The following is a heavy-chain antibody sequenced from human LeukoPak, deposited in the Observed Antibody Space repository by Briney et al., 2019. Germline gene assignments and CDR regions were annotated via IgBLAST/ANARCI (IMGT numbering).Heavy chain of an antibody. V-gene: IGHV4-34*01. D-gene: IGHD3-10*01. J-gene: IGHJ4*02. CDR2: INYSGST. CDR1: GGSFSGYY. CDR3: ARGLMVRGVTSFDY. Sequence: SETLSLTCAVYGGSFSGYYWSWIRQPPGKGLEWIGEINYSGSTNYNPSLKSRVTISVDTSKNQFSLKLSSVTAADTAVYYCARGLMVRGVTSFDYWGQGTLVTVSS.